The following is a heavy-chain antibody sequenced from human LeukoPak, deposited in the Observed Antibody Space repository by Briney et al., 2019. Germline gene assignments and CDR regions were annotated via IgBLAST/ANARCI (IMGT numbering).Heavy chain of an antibody. CDR2: ISSSSSYI. D-gene: IGHD3-9*01. CDR3: ARDNTLRYFDWSPSADY. CDR1: GFTFSSYS. V-gene: IGHV3-21*04. Sequence: PGGSLRLSCAASGFTFSSYSMNWVRQAPGKGLEWVSSISSSSSYIYYADSVKGRFTVSRDNAKNSLYLQMNSLRAEDTAVYYCARDNTLRYFDWSPSADYWGQGTLVTVSS. J-gene: IGHJ4*02.